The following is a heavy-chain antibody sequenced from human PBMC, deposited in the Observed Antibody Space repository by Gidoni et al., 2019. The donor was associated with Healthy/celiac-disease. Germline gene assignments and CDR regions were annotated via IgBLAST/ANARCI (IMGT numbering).Heavy chain of an antibody. V-gene: IGHV3-72*01. CDR3: VATPYYYYYGMDV. J-gene: IGHJ6*02. CDR2: TRNKANSYTT. D-gene: IGHD2-15*01. CDR1: GFTFSDHY. Sequence: EVQLVESGGGLVQPGGSLRLSCAASGFTFSDHYMDWVRQAPGKGLEWVGRTRNKANSYTTEYAASVKGRFTISRDDSKNSLYLQMNSLKTEDTAVYYCVATPYYYYYGMDVWGQGTTVTVSS.